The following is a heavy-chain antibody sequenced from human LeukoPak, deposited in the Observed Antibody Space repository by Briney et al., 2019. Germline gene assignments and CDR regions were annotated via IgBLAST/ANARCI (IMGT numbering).Heavy chain of an antibody. CDR3: AKPKGITIFGVVIAPFDY. CDR1: GFTFSSYG. Sequence: PGGSLRLSCAASGFTFSSYGMHWVRQAPGKGLEWVAFIRYDGSNKYYADSVKGRFTISRDNSKNTLYLQMNSLRAEDTAVYYCAKPKGITIFGVVIAPFDYWGQGTLVTVSS. D-gene: IGHD3-3*01. CDR2: IRYDGSNK. V-gene: IGHV3-30*02. J-gene: IGHJ4*02.